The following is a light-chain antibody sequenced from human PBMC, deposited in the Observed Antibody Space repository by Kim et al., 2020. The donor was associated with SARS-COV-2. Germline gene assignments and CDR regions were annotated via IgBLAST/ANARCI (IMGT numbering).Light chain of an antibody. CDR2: EDN. Sequence: TVTSSCTRSSSSIASIYVQWYQQRPGSAPTTVIYEDNQRPSGVPDRFSGSIDSSSNSASLTISGLKTEDEADYYCQSYDSSNSYVVFGGGTQLTVL. CDR1: SSSIASIY. J-gene: IGLJ2*01. V-gene: IGLV6-57*03. CDR3: QSYDSSNSYVV.